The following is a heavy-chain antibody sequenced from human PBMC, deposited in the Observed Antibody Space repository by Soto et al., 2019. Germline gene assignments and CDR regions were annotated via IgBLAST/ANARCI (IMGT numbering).Heavy chain of an antibody. D-gene: IGHD5-12*01. V-gene: IGHV4-39*07. CDR1: GGSISSSSYY. J-gene: IGHJ4*02. Sequence: SETLSLTCTVSGGSISSSSYYWGWIRQPPGKGLEWIGSIYYSGSTYYNPSLKSRVTISVDTSKNQFSLKLSSVTAEDTAVYYCAKDRDIVAKSPYFDYWGQGTLVTVSS. CDR3: AKDRDIVAKSPYFDY. CDR2: IYYSGST.